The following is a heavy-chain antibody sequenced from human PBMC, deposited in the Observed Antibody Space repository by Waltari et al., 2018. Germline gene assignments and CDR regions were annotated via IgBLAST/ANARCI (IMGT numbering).Heavy chain of an antibody. D-gene: IGHD3-10*01. CDR2: INPNSRGT. CDR3: AREPPIGLWFDP. J-gene: IGHJ5*02. Sequence: QVQLVQSGAEVKKPGASVKVSCKASGYTFTGSYIHWVRQAPGQGLEWMGWINPNSRGTNYAQKFQGRITMTRDTSISTAYMELTSLRSDDTAVYYCAREPPIGLWFDPWGQGTLVTVSS. V-gene: IGHV1-2*02. CDR1: GYTFTGSY.